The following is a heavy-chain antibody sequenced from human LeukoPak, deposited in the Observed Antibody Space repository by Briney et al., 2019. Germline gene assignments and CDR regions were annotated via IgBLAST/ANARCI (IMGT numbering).Heavy chain of an antibody. Sequence: SETLSLTCAVYGGSFSGYYWSWIRQPPGKGLEWIGEINHSGSTNYNPSLKSQVTISVDTSKNQFSLKLSSVTPADTAVYYCARVRGVWYYYDSSGYSYFDHWGQGTLVTVSS. CDR1: GGSFSGYY. CDR3: ARVRGVWYYYDSSGYSYFDH. J-gene: IGHJ4*02. D-gene: IGHD3-22*01. CDR2: INHSGST. V-gene: IGHV4-34*01.